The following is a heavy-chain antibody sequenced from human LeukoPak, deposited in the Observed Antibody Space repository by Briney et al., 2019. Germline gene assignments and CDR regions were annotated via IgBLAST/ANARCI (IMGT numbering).Heavy chain of an antibody. CDR1: GGSISSVSYY. J-gene: IGHJ5*01. Sequence: SETLSLTCTVSGGSISSVSYYWSWIRQPAGKGLEWIGRIYTSGSTNYNPSLKSRVTMSVDTSKNQFSLNLSSVTAADTAVYYCTRDSQLEWFYSWGQGTLVTVSS. V-gene: IGHV4-61*02. CDR2: IYTSGST. CDR3: TRDSQLEWFYS. D-gene: IGHD3-10*01.